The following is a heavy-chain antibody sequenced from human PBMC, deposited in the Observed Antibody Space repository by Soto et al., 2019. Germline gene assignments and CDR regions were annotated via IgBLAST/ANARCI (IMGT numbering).Heavy chain of an antibody. Sequence: QVQLVQSGAEVKKPGSSVKVSCKASGGTFSSYAISWVRQAPGQGLEWMGGIIPIFGTANYAQKFQGRVTITADESTSTAYMELSSLRSEDTAVYYCARERDASSSLADDAFDIWGQGTMVTVSS. CDR1: GGTFSSYA. D-gene: IGHD6-6*01. V-gene: IGHV1-69*01. CDR2: IIPIFGTA. J-gene: IGHJ3*02. CDR3: ARERDASSSLADDAFDI.